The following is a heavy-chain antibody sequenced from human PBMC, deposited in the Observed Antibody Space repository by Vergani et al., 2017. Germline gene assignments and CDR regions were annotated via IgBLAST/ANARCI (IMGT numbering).Heavy chain of an antibody. CDR1: GGSISPYY. D-gene: IGHD3-3*01. CDR3: VRGGRGDHGDFWSRLGP. CDR2: ISNDGGN. Sequence: QVQLQESGPGLVKPSETLSLTCIVSGGSISPYYWSWIRQPAGKGLEWVAVISNDGGNKYYADSVKGRFTIYKDNTVDMLSLQMNSLRPDDTAVYYCVRGGRGDHGDFWSRLGPWGQGTRVIVSS. V-gene: IGHV3-30*03. J-gene: IGHJ5*02.